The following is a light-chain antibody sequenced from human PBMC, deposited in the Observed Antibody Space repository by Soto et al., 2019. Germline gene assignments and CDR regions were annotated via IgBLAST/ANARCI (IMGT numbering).Light chain of an antibody. Sequence: EIVLTQSPVTLSLSPGERATLSGRASQSINNYLAWYQQKPGQPPRLLIYDASNRATAIPVRFSGSGSGTDFTLTISSLGPEDCAVYYCQYRGIWPPGATFGGGTKVQIK. CDR1: QSINNY. V-gene: IGKV3-11*01. J-gene: IGKJ4*01. CDR3: QYRGIWPPGAT. CDR2: DAS.